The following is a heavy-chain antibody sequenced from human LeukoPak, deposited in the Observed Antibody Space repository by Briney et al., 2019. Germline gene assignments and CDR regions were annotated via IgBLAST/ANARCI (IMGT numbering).Heavy chain of an antibody. J-gene: IGHJ4*02. D-gene: IGHD3-22*01. V-gene: IGHV1-46*01. CDR1: VYTFTSYY. CDR2: INPSGGST. CDR3: ARGTDAYYYDSSDIDY. Sequence: ASVKVSCKASVYTFTSYYMHCVPHAPGQGLECMGIINPSGGSTSYAQKFQGRVTMTRDTSTSTVYMELSSLRSEDTAVYYCARGTDAYYYDSSDIDYWGQGTLVTVSS.